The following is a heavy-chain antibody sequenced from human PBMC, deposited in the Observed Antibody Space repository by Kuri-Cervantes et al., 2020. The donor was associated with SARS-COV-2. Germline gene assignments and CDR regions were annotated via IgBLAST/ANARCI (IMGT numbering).Heavy chain of an antibody. CDR3: ARTLTRFLEWFLFDY. CDR1: GYSISSGYY. D-gene: IGHD3-3*01. V-gene: IGHV4-38-2*02. Sequence: ESLKISCTVSGYSISSGYYWGWIRQPPGKGLEWIGSIYHSGSTYYNPSLKSRVTISVDTSKNQFSLKLSSVTAADTAVYYCARTLTRFLEWFLFDYWGQGTLVTVSS. J-gene: IGHJ4*02. CDR2: IYHSGST.